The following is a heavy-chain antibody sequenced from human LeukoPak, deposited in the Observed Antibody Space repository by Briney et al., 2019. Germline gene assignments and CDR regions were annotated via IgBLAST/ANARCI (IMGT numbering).Heavy chain of an antibody. CDR2: IYYGGST. V-gene: IGHV4-39*07. CDR3: ARGPYSYDSSGAFDI. Sequence: SETLSLTCTVSGGSISRSRYYWGWIRQPPGKGLEWIGSIYYGGSTYYSPSLKSRVTISVDTSKNQFSLKLSSVTAADTAVYFCARGPYSYDSSGAFDIWGQGTMVTVSS. CDR1: GGSISRSRYY. D-gene: IGHD3-22*01. J-gene: IGHJ3*02.